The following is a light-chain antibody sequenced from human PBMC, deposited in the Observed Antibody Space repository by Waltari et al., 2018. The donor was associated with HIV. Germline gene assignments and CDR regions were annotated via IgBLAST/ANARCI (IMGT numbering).Light chain of an antibody. CDR3: QQYGSFPQT. J-gene: IGKJ1*01. CDR1: PSLSSNF. Sequence: ETVLPQSPGTVSLSPRERVTLHCRASPSLSSNFLDWYQQKAGQAPSLLISGTSSRAAGIPDRFSGSGSGTDFTLSISRLEPEDVAVYYCQQYGSFPQTFGQGSKVEIK. CDR2: GTS. V-gene: IGKV3-20*01.